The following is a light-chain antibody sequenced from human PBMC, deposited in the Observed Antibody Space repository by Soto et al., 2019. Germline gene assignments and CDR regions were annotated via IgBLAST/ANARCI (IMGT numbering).Light chain of an antibody. CDR1: SSDVGGYDF. Sequence: QSVLTQPASVSGSPGQSITISCTGSSSDVGGYDFVSWYQHHPGKAPRLMIFDVSNRPSAVSNRFSGSKSGNTASLTISGLQAEDEGDYYCASYTSRSTLVFGPGTKVTVL. CDR3: ASYTSRSTLV. V-gene: IGLV2-14*03. CDR2: DVS. J-gene: IGLJ1*01.